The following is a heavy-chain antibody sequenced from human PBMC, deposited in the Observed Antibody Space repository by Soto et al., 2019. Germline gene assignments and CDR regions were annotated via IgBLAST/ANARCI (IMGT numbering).Heavy chain of an antibody. CDR2: ISPRSGGT. CDR3: ARPPGYISDWYYFDL. J-gene: IGHJ4*02. CDR1: GYTFIDYY. Sequence: ASVKVSCKASGYTFIDYYMHWVRQAPGQGFEWMGRISPRSGGTNYAQKFQGGVTMTWDTPLNTAYMELSSLISEDTAVYYCARPPGYISDWYYFDLWGQGTLVTVSS. D-gene: IGHD3-9*01. V-gene: IGHV1-2*02.